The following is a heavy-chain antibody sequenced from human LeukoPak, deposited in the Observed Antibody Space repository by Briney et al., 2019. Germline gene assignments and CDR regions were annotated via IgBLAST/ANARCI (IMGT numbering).Heavy chain of an antibody. V-gene: IGHV1-69*05. CDR2: IIPIFGTA. CDR3: ARGYYGSGSYYPAFDY. Sequence: SVKVSCKASGGTFSSYAISWVRQAPGQGLEWMGGIIPIFGTANYAQKFQGRVTITTDESTSTAYMELSSLRSEDTAVYYCARGYYGSGSYYPAFDYWGQGTLVTVSS. CDR1: GGTFSSYA. J-gene: IGHJ4*02. D-gene: IGHD3-10*01.